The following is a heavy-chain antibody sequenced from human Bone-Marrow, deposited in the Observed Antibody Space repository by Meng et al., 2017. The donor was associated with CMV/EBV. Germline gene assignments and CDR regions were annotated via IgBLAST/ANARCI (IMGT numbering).Heavy chain of an antibody. CDR3: ARTLGYCSSTSCFLFWFDP. D-gene: IGHD2-2*01. J-gene: IGHJ5*02. CDR2: IYWNDDN. Sequence: TRVVGVSWIRQPPGKALEWLALIYWNDDNRYSPSLKSRLTITKDTSKNQVVLTMTNMDPVDTATYYCARTLGYCSSTSCFLFWFDPWGQGTLVTVSS. V-gene: IGHV2-5*01. CDR1: TRVVG.